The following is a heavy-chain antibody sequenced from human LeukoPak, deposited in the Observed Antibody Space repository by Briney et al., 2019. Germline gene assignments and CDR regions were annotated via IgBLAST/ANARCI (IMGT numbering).Heavy chain of an antibody. CDR1: GGSFSGYY. CDR3: AKDDRKSTYYDILTGYHPFDY. D-gene: IGHD3-9*01. CDR2: INHSGST. V-gene: IGHV4-34*01. Sequence: SETLSLTCAVYGGSFSGYYWSWIRQPPGKGLEWIGEINHSGSTNYNPSLKSRVTISVDTSKNQFSLKLSSVTAADTAVYYCAKDDRKSTYYDILTGYHPFDYWGQGTLVTVSS. J-gene: IGHJ4*02.